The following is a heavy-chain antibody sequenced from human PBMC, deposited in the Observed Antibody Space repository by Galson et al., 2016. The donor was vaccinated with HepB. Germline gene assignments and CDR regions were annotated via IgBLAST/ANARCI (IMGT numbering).Heavy chain of an antibody. CDR2: IDHEGRGT. V-gene: IGHV3-74*01. J-gene: IGHJ4*02. CDR1: GISLNNYW. Sequence: SLRLSCAVSGISLNNYWMHWVRQVPGKGPVWVARIDHEGRGTSYADSVRGRFTMSRDSAKITVYLQMASLRAEDTAVYYCGTVFEYWGQGSRVTVSS. CDR3: GTVFEY.